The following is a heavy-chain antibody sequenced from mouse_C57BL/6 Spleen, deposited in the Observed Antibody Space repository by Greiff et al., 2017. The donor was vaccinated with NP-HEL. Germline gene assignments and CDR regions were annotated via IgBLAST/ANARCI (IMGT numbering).Heavy chain of an antibody. D-gene: IGHD2-3*01. CDR2: ISSGGDYI. CDR3: TRDRAVTTSDYAMDY. CDR1: GFTFSSYA. Sequence: EVHLVESGEGLVKPGGSLKLSCAASGFTFSSYAMSWVRQTPEKRLEWVAYISSGGDYIYYADTVKGRFTISRDNARNTLYLQMSSLKSEDTAMYYCTRDRAVTTSDYAMDYWGQGTSVTVSS. V-gene: IGHV5-9-1*02. J-gene: IGHJ4*01.